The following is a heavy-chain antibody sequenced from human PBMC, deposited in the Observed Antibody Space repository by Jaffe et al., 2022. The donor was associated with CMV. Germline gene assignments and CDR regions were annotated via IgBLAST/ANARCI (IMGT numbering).Heavy chain of an antibody. CDR2: IYYSGST. J-gene: IGHJ4*02. CDR1: GGSISSYY. Sequence: QVQLQESGPGLVKPSETLSLTCTVSGGSISSYYWSWIRQPPGKGLEWIGYIYYSGSTNYNPSLKSRVTISVDTSKNQFSLKLSSVTAADTAVYYCARLFHYYDSSGYYYDYWGQGTLVTVSS. D-gene: IGHD3-22*01. V-gene: IGHV4-59*01. CDR3: ARLFHYYDSSGYYYDY.